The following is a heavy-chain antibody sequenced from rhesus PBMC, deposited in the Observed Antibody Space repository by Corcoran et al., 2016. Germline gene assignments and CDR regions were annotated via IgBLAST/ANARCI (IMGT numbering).Heavy chain of an antibody. Sequence: QVTLKESGPALVTPTQTLTLTCTFSGFSLTTSGMGVGWIRQPPGKALEWLALIYWDDDKRYSSSLRSRLTISKDTSTNQVGLTMTNMDPVDTAPYYCSRGDSGSWNDCDDWGQGVLVTVSS. V-gene: IGHV2-174*01. CDR1: GFSLTTSGMG. J-gene: IGHJ4*01. CDR3: SRGDSGSWNDCDD. D-gene: IGHD6-25*01. CDR2: IYWDDDK.